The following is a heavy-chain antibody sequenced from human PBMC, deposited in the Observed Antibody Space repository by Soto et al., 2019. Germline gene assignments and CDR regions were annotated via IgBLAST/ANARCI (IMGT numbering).Heavy chain of an antibody. Sequence: GGSLRLSCAASRFTVSSNYMSWIRQAPGKGLEWVSYISSSSSYTNYADSVKGRFTISRDNAKNSLYLQMNSLRAEDTAVYYCARDAYSSSAAYDYWGQRTLVTV. V-gene: IGHV3-11*06. D-gene: IGHD6-6*01. J-gene: IGHJ4*02. CDR3: ARDAYSSSAAYDY. CDR1: RFTVSSNY. CDR2: ISSSSSYT.